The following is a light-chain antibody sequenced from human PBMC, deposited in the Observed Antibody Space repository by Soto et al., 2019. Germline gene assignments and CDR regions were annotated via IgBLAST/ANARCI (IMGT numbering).Light chain of an antibody. V-gene: IGLV2-14*03. J-gene: IGLJ2*01. Sequence: QSALTQPASVSRSPGQSIAIACIGTSSDVGAYNYVSWYQQHPGKAPKLVIYDVNNRPSGVSHRFSGSKSGNTDSLTISGIQAEDEADYYCVSYTASVSVVFGGGTKLTVL. CDR1: SSDVGAYNY. CDR3: VSYTASVSVV. CDR2: DVN.